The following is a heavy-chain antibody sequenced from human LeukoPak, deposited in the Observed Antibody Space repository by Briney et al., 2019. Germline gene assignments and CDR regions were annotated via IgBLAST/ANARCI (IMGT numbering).Heavy chain of an antibody. D-gene: IGHD4-23*01. V-gene: IGHV4-39*01. CDR2: IYYSGST. Sequence: SETLSLTCTASGGSISSSSYYWGWIRQPPGKGLEWIGAIYYSGSTYYNPSLKSRVSISVDTSKNQFSLRLTSVTATDTAVYYCARQGDGGRAFDYWGQGILVTVSS. J-gene: IGHJ4*02. CDR3: ARQGDGGRAFDY. CDR1: GGSISSSSYY.